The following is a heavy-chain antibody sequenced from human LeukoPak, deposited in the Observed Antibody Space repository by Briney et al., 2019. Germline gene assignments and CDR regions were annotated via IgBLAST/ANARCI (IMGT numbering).Heavy chain of an antibody. D-gene: IGHD6-6*01. CDR2: ISGSGGST. V-gene: IGHV3-23*01. CDR3: AREYSSSSGRSFDY. J-gene: IGHJ4*02. Sequence: GGSLRLSCAASGFTFSSYAMNWVRQAPGKGLEWVSGISGSGGSTYYADSVKGRFTISRDSAKNSLYLQMNSLRAEDTAVYYCAREYSSSSGRSFDYWGQGTLVIVSS. CDR1: GFTFSSYA.